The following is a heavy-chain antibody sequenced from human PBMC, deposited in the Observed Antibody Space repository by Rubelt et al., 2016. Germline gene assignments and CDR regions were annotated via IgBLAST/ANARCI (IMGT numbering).Heavy chain of an antibody. D-gene: IGHD6-6*01. V-gene: IGHV1-18*01. CDR3: ARDRIRIAARQGWYFDL. Sequence: QVQLVQSGAEVKKPGASVKVSCKASGYTFTSYGISWVRQAPGQGLEWMGWISAYNGNTNYAQKVQGRVTMTPDTSTSRAYMELRSRRSDDTAVYYCARDRIRIAARQGWYFDLWGRCTLVTVSS. CDR2: ISAYNGNT. CDR1: GYTFTSYG. J-gene: IGHJ2*01.